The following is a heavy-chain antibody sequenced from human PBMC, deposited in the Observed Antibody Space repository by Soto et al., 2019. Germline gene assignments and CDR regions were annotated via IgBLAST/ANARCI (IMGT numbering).Heavy chain of an antibody. CDR1: VFTFSSYW. CDR3: ATSAAAPGNY. CDR2: VKGDGSDT. V-gene: IGHV3-7*01. J-gene: IGHJ4*02. Sequence: GALRLSGAASVFTFSSYWMSWVRQAPGKGLEWVANVKGDGSDTYYVDSVKGRFTISRDNAKNSLYLQMNSLRAEDTAVYYCATSAAAPGNYWGQGTLVTVSS. D-gene: IGHD6-13*01.